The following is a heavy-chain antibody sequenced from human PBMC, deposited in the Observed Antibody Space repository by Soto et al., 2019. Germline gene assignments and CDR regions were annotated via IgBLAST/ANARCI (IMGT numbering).Heavy chain of an antibody. V-gene: IGHV3-7*04. Sequence: EVQLVESGGGLVQPGESLRLSCAASGFTFSAFWMTWLRQAPGKGLEWVANIKRDGTVTHYGDSVEGRCTLSRDNAQNSLFLKLNRLRPEDTAKYYCARDLSPPGEFFYDAFGGWGQGTFVTVSS. CDR1: GFTFSAFW. CDR2: IKRDGTVT. D-gene: IGHD2-21*01. J-gene: IGHJ3*01. CDR3: ARDLSPPGEFFYDAFGG.